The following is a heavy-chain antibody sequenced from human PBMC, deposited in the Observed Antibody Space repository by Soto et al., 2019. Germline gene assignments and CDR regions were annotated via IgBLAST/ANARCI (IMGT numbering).Heavy chain of an antibody. D-gene: IGHD1-26*01. CDR1: GLTFNNAW. CDR3: TTYSGAAFEY. J-gene: IGHJ4*02. CDR2: IRSKSDGGTT. Sequence: PGGSLRLSCVASGLTFNNAWMNWVRQAPGKGLEWVGRIRSKSDGGTTDYAAPVKGGFTISRDDSKNMVDLQMSSLKTEDTAIYYCTTYSGAAFEYWGQGALVTVSS. V-gene: IGHV3-15*01.